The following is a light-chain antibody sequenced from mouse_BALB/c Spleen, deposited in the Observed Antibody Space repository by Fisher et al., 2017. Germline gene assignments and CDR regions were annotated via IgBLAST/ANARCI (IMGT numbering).Light chain of an antibody. J-gene: IGKJ4*01. CDR3: SQSTHVPFT. CDR1: QSLLDSDGKTY. CDR2: LVS. Sequence: DIVMTQSTLTLSVTIGQPASISCKSSQSLLDSDGKTYLNWLLQRPGQSPKRLIYLVSKLDSGVPDRFTGSGSGTDFTLKISRVEAEDLGVYFCSQSTHVPFTFGSGTKLEIK. V-gene: IGKV1-135*01.